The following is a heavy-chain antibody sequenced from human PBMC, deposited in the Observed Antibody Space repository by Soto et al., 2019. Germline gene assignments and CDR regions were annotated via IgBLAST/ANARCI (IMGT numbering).Heavy chain of an antibody. J-gene: IGHJ4*02. CDR2: ISGSGGST. CDR1: GFTFSSYA. V-gene: IGHV3-23*01. D-gene: IGHD3-22*01. Sequence: LRLSCAASGFTFSSYAMSWVRQAPGKGLEWVSAISGSGGSTYYADSVKGRFTISRDNSKNTLYLQMNSLRAEDTAVYYCAKARPRGDSSGYYYFDYWGQGTLVTVSS. CDR3: AKARPRGDSSGYYYFDY.